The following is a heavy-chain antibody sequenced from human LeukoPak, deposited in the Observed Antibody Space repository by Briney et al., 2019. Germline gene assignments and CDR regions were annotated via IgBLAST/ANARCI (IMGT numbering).Heavy chain of an antibody. CDR2: INHSGSA. CDR3: ARGRLYYYGSGSLDY. Sequence: SETLSLTCAVYGGSDSGYYWSLIRQPPGKGLEWIGEINHSGSANYNPSLKSRVTISVDTSKNQFSLKLSSVTAADTAVYYCARGRLYYYGSGSLDYWGQGTLVTVSS. CDR1: GGSDSGYY. J-gene: IGHJ4*02. V-gene: IGHV4-34*01. D-gene: IGHD3-10*01.